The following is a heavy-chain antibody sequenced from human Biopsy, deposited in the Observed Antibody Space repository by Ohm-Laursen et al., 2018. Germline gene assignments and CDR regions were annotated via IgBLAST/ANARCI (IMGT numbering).Heavy chain of an antibody. D-gene: IGHD1-7*01. Sequence: SLRLSCAASGFTFSSYAMTWVRQAPGKGLEWVSAISGSGRTYYADSVKGRFTISRDNSKNTLFLQLSSLRAEDTAVYHCAKDRELKLLAWFDPWGQGTLVTVSS. CDR2: ISGSGRT. V-gene: IGHV3-23*01. CDR1: GFTFSSYA. CDR3: AKDRELKLLAWFDP. J-gene: IGHJ5*01.